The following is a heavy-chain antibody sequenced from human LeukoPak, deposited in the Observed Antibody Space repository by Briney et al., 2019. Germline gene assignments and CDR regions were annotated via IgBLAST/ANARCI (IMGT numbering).Heavy chain of an antibody. CDR3: STYYYGSGTYLGAFDI. D-gene: IGHD3-10*01. Sequence: GGSLRLSCAASGFTFSNAWMSWVRQAPGKGLEWVGRIKSKTDGGTTDYAAPVKGRFTISRDDSKSTLYLQMNSLKTEDTAVYYCSTYYYGSGTYLGAFDIWGQGTMVTVSS. CDR2: IKSKTDGGTT. CDR1: GFTFSNAW. J-gene: IGHJ3*02. V-gene: IGHV3-15*01.